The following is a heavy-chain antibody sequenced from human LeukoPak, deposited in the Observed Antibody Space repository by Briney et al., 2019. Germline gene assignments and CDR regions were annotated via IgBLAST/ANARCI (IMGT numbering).Heavy chain of an antibody. J-gene: IGHJ5*02. CDR1: GFIFNNYG. D-gene: IGHD3-22*01. V-gene: IGHV3-23*01. CDR2: ISNDGGGT. CDR3: AKGSSGYFADL. Sequence: GGSLRLSCAASGFIFNNYGLIWVRQAPGKGLEWVSAISNDGGGTQYADFVEGRFTISRDNSKNTLLLQMSSLRAEDTALYYCAKGSSGYFADLWGQGTLVTVPS.